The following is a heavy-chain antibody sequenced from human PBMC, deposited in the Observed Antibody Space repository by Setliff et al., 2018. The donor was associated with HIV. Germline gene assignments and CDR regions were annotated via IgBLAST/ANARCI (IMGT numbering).Heavy chain of an antibody. V-gene: IGHV4-34*01. D-gene: IGHD5-12*01. Sequence: SETLSLTCAVSGGSFSGYYWGWIRQPPGKGLEGIGESNQSGGINYNPSLKSRVTISIDTFKNQFSMKLYSVTAADTAVYYCATASGYDLFMGAFDIWGQGTMVTVSS. CDR1: GGSFSGYY. J-gene: IGHJ3*02. CDR3: ATASGYDLFMGAFDI. CDR2: SNQSGGI.